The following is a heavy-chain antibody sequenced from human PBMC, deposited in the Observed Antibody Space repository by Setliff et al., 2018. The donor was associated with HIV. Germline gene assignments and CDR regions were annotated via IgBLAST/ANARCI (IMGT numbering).Heavy chain of an antibody. CDR2: IYHSGST. CDR1: GGSISGRSYY. D-gene: IGHD3-22*01. J-gene: IGHJ6*02. Sequence: SETLSLTCNVSGGSISGRSYYWGWIRQPPGEGLEWIGSIYHSGSTYYNPSLKSRVTISVDTSKNQFSLKLSSVTAADTAVYYCARADDYYASSGYYRYYYYGMDVWGQGTTVTVSS. CDR3: ARADDYYASSGYYRYYYYGMDV. V-gene: IGHV4-39*07.